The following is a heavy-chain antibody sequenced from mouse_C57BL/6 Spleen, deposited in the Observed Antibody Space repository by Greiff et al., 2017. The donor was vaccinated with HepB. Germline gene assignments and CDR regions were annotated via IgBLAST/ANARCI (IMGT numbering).Heavy chain of an antibody. V-gene: IGHV14-3*01. Sequence: VQLQQSVAELVRPGASVKLSCTASGFNIKNTYMHWVKQRPEQGLEWIGRIDPANGNTKYAPKFQGKATITADTSSNTAYLQLISLTSEDTAIYYCARGDYYGSSYWYFDVWGTGTTVTVSS. CDR1: GFNIKNTY. CDR2: IDPANGNT. D-gene: IGHD1-1*01. J-gene: IGHJ1*03. CDR3: ARGDYYGSSYWYFDV.